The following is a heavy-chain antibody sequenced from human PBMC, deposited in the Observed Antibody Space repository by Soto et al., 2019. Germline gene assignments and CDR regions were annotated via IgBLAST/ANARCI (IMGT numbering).Heavy chain of an antibody. CDR3: AKGLLNGRWYAAD. J-gene: IGHJ4*02. D-gene: IGHD6-13*01. CDR1: GFTFSNYP. CDR2: ISGGGSGT. V-gene: IGHV3-23*01. Sequence: PGGSLRLSCAASGFTFSNYPMSWVRQAPGKGLEWVSCISGGGSGTYYADSVKGRFTISRDNSKNTMYLQMNNLRAEDTGVYYCAKGLLNGRWYAADWGQGTLVTVSS.